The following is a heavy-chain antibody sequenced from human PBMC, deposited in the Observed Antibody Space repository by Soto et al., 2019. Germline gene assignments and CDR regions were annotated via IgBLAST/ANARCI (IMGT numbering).Heavy chain of an antibody. CDR2: MYYGGST. J-gene: IGHJ4*02. CDR1: GASISTYY. V-gene: IGHV4-59*08. Sequence: SETLSLTCTVSGASISTYYWSWIRQPPGKGLEWIAFMYYGGSTSYNPSLKSRVTISADTSKNQFSLELRYVTAADTAVYYCARHDSRGGSYDYWGQGTLVT. D-gene: IGHD3-16*01. CDR3: ARHDSRGGSYDY.